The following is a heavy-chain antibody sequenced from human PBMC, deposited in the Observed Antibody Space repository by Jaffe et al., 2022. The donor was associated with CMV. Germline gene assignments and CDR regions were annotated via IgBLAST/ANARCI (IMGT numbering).Heavy chain of an antibody. Sequence: EVQLVESGGGLVQPGGSLRLSCVASGFTFSNYWMSWGRQTPAKGLEWVANIKQDGSETHYAGSVKGRFTISRDNAKNSLYLQMSTLRAEDTAVYYCARSSSTTCHFCQYYMDVWGKGTTVIIS. CDR2: IKQDGSET. D-gene: IGHD2-2*01. CDR1: GFTFSNYW. J-gene: IGHJ6*03. V-gene: IGHV3-7*03. CDR3: ARSSSTTCHFCQYYMDV.